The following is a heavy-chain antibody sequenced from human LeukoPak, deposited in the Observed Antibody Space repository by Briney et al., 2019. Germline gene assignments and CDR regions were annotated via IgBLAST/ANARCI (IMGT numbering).Heavy chain of an antibody. CDR1: GYTFTAYG. CDR2: INPTSGGT. D-gene: IGHD3-22*01. J-gene: IGHJ4*02. V-gene: IGHV1-2*02. Sequence: ATVNVSCAASGYTFTAYGITWVRQAPGQGLEWMGWINPTSGGTNYAQTFQGRVTMTRDTSISTASMELSRLTSADTAMYYCARDPSFYYDSSGYYDDHWGQGTLVTVSS. CDR3: ARDPSFYYDSSGYYDDH.